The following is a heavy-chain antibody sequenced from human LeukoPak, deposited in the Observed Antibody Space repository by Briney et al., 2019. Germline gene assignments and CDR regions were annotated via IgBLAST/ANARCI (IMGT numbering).Heavy chain of an antibody. CDR3: AKDRRAGSYDY. J-gene: IGHJ4*02. CDR2: ISRGGRTV. V-gene: IGHV3-48*03. CDR1: GFTFSNYE. D-gene: IGHD3-10*01. Sequence: PGGSLRLSCAASGFTFSNYEMNWVRQAPGKGLDWVAYISRGGRTVDYADSVKGRFTISRDNSKNTLYLQMNSLRAEDTAVYYCAKDRRAGSYDYWGQGTLVTVSS.